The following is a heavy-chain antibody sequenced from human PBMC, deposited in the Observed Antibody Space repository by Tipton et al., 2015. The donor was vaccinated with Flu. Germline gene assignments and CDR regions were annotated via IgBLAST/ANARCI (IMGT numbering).Heavy chain of an antibody. CDR3: ARGDYSNYVSDPKSWFDP. V-gene: IGHV4-38-2*02. D-gene: IGHD4-11*01. J-gene: IGHJ5*02. CDR1: GHSISSDYY. CDR2: IFHTGST. Sequence: TLSLTCTISGHSISSDYYWGWIRQSPGKGLEWIGSIFHTGSTYHNPSLKSRVTISVDTSKNQFSLKVFSVTAADTAVYYCARGDYSNYVSDPKSWFDPWGQGILVTVSS.